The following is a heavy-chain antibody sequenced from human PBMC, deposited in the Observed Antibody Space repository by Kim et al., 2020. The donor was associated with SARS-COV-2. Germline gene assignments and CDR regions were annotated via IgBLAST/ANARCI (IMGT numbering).Heavy chain of an antibody. CDR1: GGSIDYSNYY. D-gene: IGHD3-3*01. J-gene: IGHJ4*02. Sequence: SETLSLTCTVSGGSIDYSNYYWGWIRQPPGKGLEWIGTIFYSGTTYDNPSLRSRLTMTVDTSKHQFSLKLRSVTAADTAVYYCALQPYRYHTRSFSSPFDNWGQGALVTVSA. CDR2: IFYSGTT. V-gene: IGHV4-39*01. CDR3: ALQPYRYHTRSFSSPFDN.